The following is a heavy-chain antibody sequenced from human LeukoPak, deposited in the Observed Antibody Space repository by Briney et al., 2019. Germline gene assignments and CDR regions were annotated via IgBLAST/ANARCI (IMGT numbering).Heavy chain of an antibody. CDR1: GFTVSSYG. Sequence: GGSLRLSCAASGFTVSSYGMTWVRQAPGKGLEWVSSISSSSSYIYYADSVKGRFTISRDNAKNSLYLQMNSLRAEDTAVYYCARDQGGSYRRGPFDYWGQGTLVTVSS. J-gene: IGHJ4*02. D-gene: IGHD1-26*01. CDR3: ARDQGGSYRRGPFDY. V-gene: IGHV3-21*01. CDR2: ISSSSSYI.